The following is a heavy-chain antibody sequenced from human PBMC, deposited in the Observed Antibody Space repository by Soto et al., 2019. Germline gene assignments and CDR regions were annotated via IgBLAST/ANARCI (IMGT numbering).Heavy chain of an antibody. V-gene: IGHV3-30*18. Sequence: QVQLVESGGGVVQPERSLRLSCAASGFTFSSYGMHWVRQAPGKGLEWVAVISYDGSNKYYADSVKGRFTISRDNSKNTLYLQMNSLRAEDTAVYYCAKDHTRYCSGGSCYSGHWGQGTLVTVSS. CDR1: GFTFSSYG. J-gene: IGHJ4*02. CDR2: ISYDGSNK. CDR3: AKDHTRYCSGGSCYSGH. D-gene: IGHD2-15*01.